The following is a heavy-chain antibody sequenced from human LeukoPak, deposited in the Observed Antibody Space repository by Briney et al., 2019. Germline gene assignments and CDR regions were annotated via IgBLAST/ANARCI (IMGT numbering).Heavy chain of an antibody. CDR3: ANYGSGSYRFDP. D-gene: IGHD3-10*01. Sequence: PSETLSLTCAVYGGSLSGYYWSWIRQPPGKGLEWIGEINHSGSTNYNPSLKSRLIISLDTSKNQFSLKLNSVTAADTAVYYCANYGSGSYRFDPWGQGTLVTVSS. CDR1: GGSLSGYY. CDR2: INHSGST. J-gene: IGHJ5*02. V-gene: IGHV4-34*09.